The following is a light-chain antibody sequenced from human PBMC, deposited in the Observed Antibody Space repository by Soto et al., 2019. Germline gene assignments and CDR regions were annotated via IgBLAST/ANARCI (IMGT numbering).Light chain of an antibody. J-gene: IGKJ1*01. Sequence: EIVVTQSPLSLPVTPGEPASISCKSSQSLLHSNGNTYLDWYLQKPGQSPQLLIYLGSNRASGVPDRFSGSGAGTDFTLNISRGEAGDVGVYCCMQALHARTFGQGTKVEIK. CDR3: MQALHART. V-gene: IGKV2-28*01. CDR1: QSLLHSNGNTY. CDR2: LGS.